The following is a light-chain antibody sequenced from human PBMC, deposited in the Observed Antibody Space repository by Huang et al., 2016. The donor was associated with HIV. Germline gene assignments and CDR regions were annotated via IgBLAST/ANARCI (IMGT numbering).Light chain of an antibody. CDR1: QTIRKL. Sequence: GDRVTITCRASQTIRKLLAWYQQKPGKAPKLLISGASTLQSGVPARFSGSGSGTEFTLTINNLQPDTSATYFCQQYDTYPWTFGRGTKVEIK. V-gene: IGKV1-5*01. J-gene: IGKJ1*01. CDR2: GAS. CDR3: QQYDTYPWT.